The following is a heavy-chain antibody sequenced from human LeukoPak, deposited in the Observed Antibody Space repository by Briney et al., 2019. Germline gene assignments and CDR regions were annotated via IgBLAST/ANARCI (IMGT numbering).Heavy chain of an antibody. CDR1: GFTFSRHG. V-gene: IGHV3-30*02. J-gene: IGHJ6*03. CDR2: IRYDGSDK. D-gene: IGHD2-15*01. CDR3: AKGFYYCSDGCPQYYYYMDV. Sequence: GGSLRLSCAASGFTFSRHGMHWVRQAPGKGLEWVAFIRYDGSDKYYADSVKGRFTISRDNSENTLYLQMNSLRPEDTAVHYCAKGFYYCSDGCPQYYYYMDVWGKGTTVIVSS.